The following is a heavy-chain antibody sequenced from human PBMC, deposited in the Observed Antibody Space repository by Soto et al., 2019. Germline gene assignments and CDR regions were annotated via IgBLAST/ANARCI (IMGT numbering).Heavy chain of an antibody. D-gene: IGHD3-9*01. CDR3: ARDRRYAFDY. V-gene: IGHV3-64*01. CDR1: GFTFSSYA. CDR2: ISSNGGSA. J-gene: IGHJ4*02. Sequence: GSLRLSCAASGFTFSSYAMHWVRQAPGKGLEYVSAISSNGGSAYYANSVKGRFTISRDNSKNTLYLQMGSLRAEDMAVYYCARDRRYAFDYWGQGTLVTVSS.